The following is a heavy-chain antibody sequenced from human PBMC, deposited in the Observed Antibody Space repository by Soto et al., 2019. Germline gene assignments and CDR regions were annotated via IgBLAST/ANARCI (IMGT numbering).Heavy chain of an antibody. Sequence: NPSETLSLTCAVSGGSMRSNNRWSWVRQPPGKGLEWIGEIFHSGSTNYNPSLKTRVTISVDKSKNQFSLKLSSVTAADTAVYYCARETYGDYVGYFDPWGQGIQVTVSS. CDR3: ARETYGDYVGYFDP. V-gene: IGHV4-4*02. CDR2: IFHSGST. D-gene: IGHD4-17*01. J-gene: IGHJ5*02. CDR1: GGSMRSNNR.